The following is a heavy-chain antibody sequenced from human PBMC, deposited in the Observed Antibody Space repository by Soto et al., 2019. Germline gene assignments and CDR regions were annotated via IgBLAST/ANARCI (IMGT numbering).Heavy chain of an antibody. D-gene: IGHD3-10*01. V-gene: IGHV3-21*01. CDR2: INSGSRYI. CDR3: ARPYGSGSSSYFYYYMDV. Sequence: EVQLVESGGGLVKPGGSLRLSCAASGFTFNYYSMYWVRQAPGKGLEWVSSINSGSRYIYYADSVKCRFTISRDNARNSLYLQMHSLRVEDTAVYYCARPYGSGSSSYFYYYMDVWGKGTSVTVSS. CDR1: GFTFNYYS. J-gene: IGHJ6*03.